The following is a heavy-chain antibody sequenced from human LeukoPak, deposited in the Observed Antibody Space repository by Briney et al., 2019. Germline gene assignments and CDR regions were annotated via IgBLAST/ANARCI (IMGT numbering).Heavy chain of an antibody. D-gene: IGHD1-20*01. V-gene: IGHV3-48*01. Sequence: PGGSLRLSCAASGFTFSSYSMNWVRQAPGKGLEWVSYISSTSSTIYYADSVKGRFTISRDTAKNSLYLQMNSLRAEDTAVYYCARAHNWKYGTFDSWGQGTLVTVSS. J-gene: IGHJ4*02. CDR1: GFTFSSYS. CDR2: ISSTSSTI. CDR3: ARAHNWKYGTFDS.